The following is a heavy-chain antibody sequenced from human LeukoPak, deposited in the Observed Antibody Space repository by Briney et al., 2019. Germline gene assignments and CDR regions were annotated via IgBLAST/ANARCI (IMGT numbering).Heavy chain of an antibody. CDR3: ARGMLNIF. D-gene: IGHD2/OR15-2a*01. CDR1: GFTFSSYE. CDR2: ISRSGSIT. Sequence: QPGGSLRLSCAASGFTFSSYEMNWVRQAPGKGLEWISYISRSGSITNYADSVKGRFTISRDDDRNSLSLEMSGLRVEDSAVYFCARGMLNIFWGQGTRVAVSS. J-gene: IGHJ4*02. V-gene: IGHV3-48*03.